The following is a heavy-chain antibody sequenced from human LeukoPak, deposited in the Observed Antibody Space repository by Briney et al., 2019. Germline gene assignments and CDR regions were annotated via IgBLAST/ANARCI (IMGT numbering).Heavy chain of an antibody. V-gene: IGHV3-30-3*01. CDR1: GFTFSSYV. J-gene: IGHJ4*02. Sequence: GGSLRLSCRASGFTFSSYVIHWVRQAPGKGLEWVAVMSPGGDISLYADSVKGRFTISRDKSKNTLYLQMNSLRVEDTAVYYCARDPIPGGPGCLDFWGQGTRVSVSS. D-gene: IGHD4-23*01. CDR2: MSPGGDIS. CDR3: ARDPIPGGPGCLDF.